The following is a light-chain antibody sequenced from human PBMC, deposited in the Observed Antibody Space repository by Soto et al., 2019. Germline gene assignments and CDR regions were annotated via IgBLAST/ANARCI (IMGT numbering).Light chain of an antibody. Sequence: EIVLTQSPATLSLSPGDRATLSCRASQSVGNDLVWYHQKRGQAPRVLIYYASNRATGIPASFSGSGSGTDFTLTISGPQPEDFAFSYCQQRNSWPPTFGGGTRVEIK. J-gene: IGKJ4*01. V-gene: IGKV3-11*01. CDR2: YAS. CDR3: QQRNSWPPT. CDR1: QSVGND.